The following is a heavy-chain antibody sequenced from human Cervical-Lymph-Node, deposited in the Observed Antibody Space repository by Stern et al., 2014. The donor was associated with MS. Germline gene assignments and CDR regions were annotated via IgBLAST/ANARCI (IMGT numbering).Heavy chain of an antibody. V-gene: IGHV1-46*01. J-gene: IGHJ6*02. CDR3: AREVAGHRLGMMDV. CDR2: INPSGGST. CDR1: GYSFTSYY. Sequence: QVQLVESGAAVKKPAATVKVSCNASGYSFTSYYMPWARHPPGQGLEWVGIINPSGGSTSYAQKFQGRVTMTRDTSTSKVYMELSSLRSEDTAVYYCAREVAGHRLGMMDVWGQGTTVTVSS. D-gene: IGHD6-19*01.